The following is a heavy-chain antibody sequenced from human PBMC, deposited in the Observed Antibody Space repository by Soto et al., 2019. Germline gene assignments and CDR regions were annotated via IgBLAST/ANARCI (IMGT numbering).Heavy chain of an antibody. CDR3: ARGIAVAGRSGWFDP. J-gene: IGHJ5*02. D-gene: IGHD6-19*01. CDR2: INQSGGT. CDR1: GVSFSGLY. V-gene: IGHV4-34*01. Sequence: SDTLSLTCAVYGVSFSGLYWSSIRQSQGKGLEWIGEINQSGGTNYNPSLKSRVTISIDTSKNQFSMKLRSVTAADTAVYYCARGIAVAGRSGWFDPWGQGTLVTVS.